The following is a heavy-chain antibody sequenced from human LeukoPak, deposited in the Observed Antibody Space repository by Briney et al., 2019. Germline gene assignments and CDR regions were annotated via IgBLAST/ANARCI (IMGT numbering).Heavy chain of an antibody. CDR3: AGEGWDDAFDI. D-gene: IGHD6-19*01. CDR2: MYTSGST. Sequence: SETLSLTCTVSGASIRSYYWSWIRQAAGKGLEWIGRMYTSGSTNYNPTLKSRVTISVDTSKNQFSLKLSSVTAADTAVYYCAGEGWDDAFDIWGQGTMVTVSS. CDR1: GASIRSYY. V-gene: IGHV4-4*07. J-gene: IGHJ3*02.